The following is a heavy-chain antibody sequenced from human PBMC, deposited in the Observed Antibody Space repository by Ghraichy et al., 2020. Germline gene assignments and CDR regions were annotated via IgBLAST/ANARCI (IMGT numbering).Heavy chain of an antibody. Sequence: SETLSLTCTVSGGSIRNYYWSWIRQPPGKGLEWLGQIFYSGSTNYDPSLRSRLTLSVDTSKNQFSLKLTSATAADTAVYYCARVLTNSFDYWRQGILVTVSS. D-gene: IGHD2-2*01. V-gene: IGHV4-59*01. J-gene: IGHJ4*02. CDR3: ARVLTNSFDY. CDR2: IFYSGST. CDR1: GGSIRNYY.